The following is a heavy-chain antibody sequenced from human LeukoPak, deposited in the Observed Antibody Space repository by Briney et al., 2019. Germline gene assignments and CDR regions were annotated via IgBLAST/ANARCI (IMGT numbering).Heavy chain of an antibody. J-gene: IGHJ4*02. Sequence: HGESLKISCKGSGYSFTSYWISWVRQMPGKGLEWMGRIDPSDSYTNYSPSFQGHVTISADKSISTAYLQWSSLKASDTAMYYCARAHCSGGSCYFRGFDYWGQGTLVTVSS. D-gene: IGHD2-15*01. CDR1: GYSFTSYW. V-gene: IGHV5-10-1*01. CDR2: IDPSDSYT. CDR3: ARAHCSGGSCYFRGFDY.